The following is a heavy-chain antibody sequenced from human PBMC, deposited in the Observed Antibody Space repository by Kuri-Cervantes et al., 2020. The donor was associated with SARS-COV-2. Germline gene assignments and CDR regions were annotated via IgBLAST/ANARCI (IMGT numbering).Heavy chain of an antibody. CDR1: GFTFSSYG. D-gene: IGHD4-23*01. V-gene: IGHV3-30*02. Sequence: GESLKISCAASGFTFSSYGMHWVRQAPGKGLEWVAFIRYDGSNKYYADSVKGRFTISRDNSKNTLYLQMNSLRAEDTAVYYCARHRGPGLRWYQGNDAFDIWGQGTMVTVSS. CDR2: IRYDGSNK. CDR3: ARHRGPGLRWYQGNDAFDI. J-gene: IGHJ3*02.